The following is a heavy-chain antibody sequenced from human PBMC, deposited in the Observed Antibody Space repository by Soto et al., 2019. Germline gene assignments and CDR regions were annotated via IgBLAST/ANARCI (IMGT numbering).Heavy chain of an antibody. D-gene: IGHD2-8*01. V-gene: IGHV3-48*02. Sequence: PGGSLRLPCAASGFIFSTYSMNWVRQAPGKGLEWVSYISSSSGTTYHADSVKGRFTISRDNAKNSLYLQMNSLKDEDTAVYYCARDCTNGVCPEYWGQGTLVTVSS. J-gene: IGHJ4*02. CDR1: GFIFSTYS. CDR2: ISSSSGTT. CDR3: ARDCTNGVCPEY.